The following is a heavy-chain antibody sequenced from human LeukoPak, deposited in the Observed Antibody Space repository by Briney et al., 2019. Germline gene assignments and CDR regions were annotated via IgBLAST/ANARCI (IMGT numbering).Heavy chain of an antibody. V-gene: IGHV3-23*01. Sequence: GGSLRLSCAVSGITLSNYGMSCVPQAPGGGGEWVAGISDCGGRTNYADSVKGRFTISRDNPKNTLYLQMNSLRAEDTAVYYCARDLYCGNGVCPYRFGNLDYWGQGTLVTVSS. CDR2: ISDCGGRT. CDR3: ARDLYCGNGVCPYRFGNLDY. CDR1: GITLSNYG. D-gene: IGHD2-8*01. J-gene: IGHJ4*02.